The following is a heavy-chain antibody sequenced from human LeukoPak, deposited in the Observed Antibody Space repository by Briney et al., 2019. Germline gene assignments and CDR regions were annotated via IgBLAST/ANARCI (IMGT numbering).Heavy chain of an antibody. J-gene: IGHJ4*02. D-gene: IGHD3-9*01. CDR2: INPDGSRT. Sequence: GGSLRLSCAASGFTFSSFWMHWVRQAPGKGLVWVSRINPDGSRTDYADSVRGRFTISRDNAKNTLYLQMNSLRVEDTAVYFCAKSMTGLDDYWGQGTLVTVSS. V-gene: IGHV3-74*01. CDR3: AKSMTGLDDY. CDR1: GFTFSSFW.